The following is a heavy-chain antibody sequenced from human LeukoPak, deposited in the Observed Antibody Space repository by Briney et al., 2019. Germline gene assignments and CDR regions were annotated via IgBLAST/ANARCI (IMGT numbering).Heavy chain of an antibody. D-gene: IGHD3-10*01. J-gene: IGHJ5*02. Sequence: GGSLRLSCAASGFTFSGSAMHWVRQASGKGLEWVGRIRSKANSYATAYAASVKGRFTISRDDSKNTAYLQMNSLKTEDTAVYYCTRLYYYGPQNWFDPWGQGTLVTVSS. V-gene: IGHV3-73*01. CDR3: TRLYYYGPQNWFDP. CDR2: IRSKANSYAT. CDR1: GFTFSGSA.